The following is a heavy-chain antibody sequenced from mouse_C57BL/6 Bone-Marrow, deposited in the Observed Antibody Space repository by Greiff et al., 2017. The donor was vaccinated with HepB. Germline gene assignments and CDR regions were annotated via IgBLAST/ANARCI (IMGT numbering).Heavy chain of an antibody. V-gene: IGHV1-64*01. CDR3: GRGRRVYAGAMGY. D-gene: IGHD2-3*01. CDR1: GYTFTSYW. CDR2: IHPNSGST. Sequence: VQLQQPGAELVKPGASVKLSCKASGYTFTSYWMHWVKQRPGQGLEWIGMIHPNSGSTNYNEKFKSKATLTVDKSSSTAYMQLSSLTSEDSAVYYWGRGRRVYAGAMGYWGQRTSVTVSS. J-gene: IGHJ4*01.